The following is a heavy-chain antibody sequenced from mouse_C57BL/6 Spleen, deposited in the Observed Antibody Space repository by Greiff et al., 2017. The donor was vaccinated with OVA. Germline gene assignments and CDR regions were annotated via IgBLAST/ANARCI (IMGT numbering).Heavy chain of an antibody. V-gene: IGHV10-1*01. CDR1: GFSFNTYA. CDR2: IRSKSNNYAT. Sequence: DVKLVESGGGLVQPKGSLKLSCAASGFSFNTYAMNWVRQAPGKGLEWVARIRSKSNNYATYYADSVKDRFTISRDDSESMLYLQMNNLKTEDTAMYYCVRGLTGTFAYWGQGTLVTVSA. D-gene: IGHD4-1*01. J-gene: IGHJ3*01. CDR3: VRGLTGTFAY.